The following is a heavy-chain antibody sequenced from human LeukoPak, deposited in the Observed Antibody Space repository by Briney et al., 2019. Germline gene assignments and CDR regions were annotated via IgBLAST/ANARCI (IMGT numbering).Heavy chain of an antibody. CDR3: ARDRSTDAISEY. Sequence: GGSLRLSCSASGFNFNTYTLTWVRQTPGKRPEWLSAITGGHGATYYADSVRGRFTITRDNSRNTFYLDMSGLGAEDTAVYYCARDRSTDAISEYWGQGTLVAVSS. D-gene: IGHD1-1*01. CDR1: GFNFNTYT. J-gene: IGHJ4*02. V-gene: IGHV3-23*01. CDR2: ITGGHGAT.